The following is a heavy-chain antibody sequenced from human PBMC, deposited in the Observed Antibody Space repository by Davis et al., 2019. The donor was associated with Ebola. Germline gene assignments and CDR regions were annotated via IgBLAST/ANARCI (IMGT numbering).Heavy chain of an antibody. CDR2: IKPDGSEK. CDR1: GFTFSTYW. D-gene: IGHD3-10*01. CDR3: AKMVRGVMGY. Sequence: PGGSLRLSCAVSGFTFSTYWMSWVRQAPGKGLEWVANIKPDGSEKYYADSVKGRFTISRDNSKNTLYLQMNSLRAEDTAVYYCAKMVRGVMGYWGQGTLVTVSS. V-gene: IGHV3-7*01. J-gene: IGHJ4*02.